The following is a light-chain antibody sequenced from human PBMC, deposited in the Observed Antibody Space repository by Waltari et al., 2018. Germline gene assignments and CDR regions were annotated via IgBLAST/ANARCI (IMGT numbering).Light chain of an antibody. Sequence: QSVLTQPPSASGTPGQRVGISCSVISSNLGSTHLFWYQQLPGPAPNLLIYRNNQRPSGVPDRFSAYKYGTSASLAISGLRSEDEAVYYCASWDDSHYVFGTGTKVTVL. V-gene: IGLV1-47*01. J-gene: IGLJ1*01. CDR1: SSNLGSTH. CDR2: RNN. CDR3: ASWDDSHYV.